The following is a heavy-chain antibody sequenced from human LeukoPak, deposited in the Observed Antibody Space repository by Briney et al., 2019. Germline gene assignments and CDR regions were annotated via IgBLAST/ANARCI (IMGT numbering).Heavy chain of an antibody. D-gene: IGHD3-22*01. V-gene: IGHV3-23*01. CDR3: AKSASVDYYDSSGSWNY. J-gene: IGHJ4*02. CDR1: GFTFSSYA. CDR2: ISGSGGST. Sequence: PGGSLRLSCAASGFTFSSYAMSWVREAPGKGLEWVSAISGSGGSTYYADSVKGRFTISRDNSKNTLYLQMNSLRPEDTAVYYCAKSASVDYYDSSGSWNYWGQGTLVTVSS.